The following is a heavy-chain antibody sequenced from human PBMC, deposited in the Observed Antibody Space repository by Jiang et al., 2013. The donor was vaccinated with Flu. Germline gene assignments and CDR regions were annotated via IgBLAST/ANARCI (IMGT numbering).Heavy chain of an antibody. D-gene: IGHD1-26*01. CDR3: ARDTNLVGVYYYGMDV. CDR1: GYTFTNYD. CDR2: MNPNSANA. J-gene: IGHJ6*01. Sequence: GAEVKKPGASVKVSCKASGYTFTNYDINWVRQATGLGLEWLGWMNPNSANAGYAQMFQARVTMTTDTSINTAYMELSSLRSEDTAVYYCARDTNLVGVYYYGMDVWG. V-gene: IGHV1-8*01.